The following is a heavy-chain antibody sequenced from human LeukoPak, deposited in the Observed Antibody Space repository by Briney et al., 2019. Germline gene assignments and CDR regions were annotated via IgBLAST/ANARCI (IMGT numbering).Heavy chain of an antibody. V-gene: IGHV3-48*03. J-gene: IGHJ4*02. CDR1: GFTLCSYE. Sequence: PGGSLRLSCAASGFTLCSYEMNCVREAPGKGVGWVSYFSSSGSSINYADSVKGRFTISRNNAKNSLYLQMNSLRAEDTAVYYCARGYQLLYYWGQGTLVTVSS. D-gene: IGHD2-2*01. CDR3: ARGYQLLYY. CDR2: FSSSGSSI.